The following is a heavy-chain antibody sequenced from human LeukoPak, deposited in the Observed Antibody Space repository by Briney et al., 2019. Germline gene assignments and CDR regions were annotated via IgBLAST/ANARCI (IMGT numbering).Heavy chain of an antibody. Sequence: GTSLRLSCAASGFTFDDYAMHWVRDAPGKGLGWVSGISWNSGTMPYADSVKGRFTISRDNAKNSLYLQMNSLRAEDTALYYCAISQQLWYYFDSWGQGTLVTLSS. CDR2: ISWNSGTM. J-gene: IGHJ4*02. CDR3: AISQQLWYYFDS. D-gene: IGHD5-18*01. V-gene: IGHV3-9*01. CDR1: GFTFDDYA.